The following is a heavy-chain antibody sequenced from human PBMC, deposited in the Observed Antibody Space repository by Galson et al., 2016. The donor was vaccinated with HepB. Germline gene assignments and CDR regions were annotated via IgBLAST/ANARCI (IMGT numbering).Heavy chain of an antibody. CDR3: ASSPRTVVISRFDY. V-gene: IGHV4-61*01. D-gene: IGHD4-23*01. Sequence: SETLSLTCTVSGGSVSSGNYYWSWIRQPPGKGLEWIGYIYYSGSTNYNPSLKSRVTISVDTSKNQFSLKLSSVTAADTAVYYCASSPRTVVISRFDYWGQGTLVTVSS. CDR1: GGSVSSGNYY. CDR2: IYYSGST. J-gene: IGHJ4*02.